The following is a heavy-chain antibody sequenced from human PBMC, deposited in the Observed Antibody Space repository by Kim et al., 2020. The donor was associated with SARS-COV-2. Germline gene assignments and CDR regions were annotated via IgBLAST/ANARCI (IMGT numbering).Heavy chain of an antibody. CDR1: GFTFSSYA. D-gene: IGHD3-10*01. V-gene: IGHV3-23*01. Sequence: GGSLRLSCAASGFTFSSYAMSGVRQAPGKGLEWVSAISGSGGSTYYADSVKGRFTISRDDSKNTLYLQMNSLRAEDTAVYYCAKDRVGAYYFDYWGQGTLVTVSS. CDR2: ISGSGGST. J-gene: IGHJ4*02. CDR3: AKDRVGAYYFDY.